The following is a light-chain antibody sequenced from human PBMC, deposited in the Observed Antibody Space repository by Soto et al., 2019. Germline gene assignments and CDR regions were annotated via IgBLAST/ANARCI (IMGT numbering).Light chain of an antibody. CDR1: QDISNY. CDR2: DAS. CDR3: QQYSHLIT. J-gene: IGKJ5*01. Sequence: DIQMTQSPSSLSASVGDRFTITCQASQDISNYLNWYQQKLGKAPKLLIYDASNLETRVPSRFSGSGSGTDFTFTISSLQPEDIATYYCQQYSHLITFGQGTRLEI. V-gene: IGKV1-33*01.